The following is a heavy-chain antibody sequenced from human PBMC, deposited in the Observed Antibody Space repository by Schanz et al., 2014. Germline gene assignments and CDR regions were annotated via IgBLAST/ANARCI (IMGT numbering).Heavy chain of an antibody. J-gene: IGHJ6*03. CDR1: GITFSGYS. Sequence: EVQLVESGGGLAQPGGSLRLSCAASGITFSGYSMNWVRQAPGKGLEWVSYISGSSSYISYADSVKGRFTISRDNAKNSLYLQMNSLRAEDTAVYYCARPSDSSWYMDVWGKGTTVTVSS. V-gene: IGHV3-21*01. CDR3: ARPSDSSWYMDV. D-gene: IGHD2-21*02. CDR2: ISGSSSYI.